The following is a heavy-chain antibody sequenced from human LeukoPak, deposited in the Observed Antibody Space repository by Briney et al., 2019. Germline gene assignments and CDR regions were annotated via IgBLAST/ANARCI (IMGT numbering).Heavy chain of an antibody. CDR3: AREGAIFGVVIKDLDY. Sequence: GRSLRLSCAASGFTFSSYAMHWVRQAPGKGLEWVANIKQDGSEKYYVDSVKGRFTISRDNAKNSLYLQMNSLRAEDTAVYYCAREGAIFGVVIKDLDYWGQGTLVTVSS. D-gene: IGHD3-3*01. V-gene: IGHV3-7*01. CDR2: IKQDGSEK. J-gene: IGHJ4*02. CDR1: GFTFSSYA.